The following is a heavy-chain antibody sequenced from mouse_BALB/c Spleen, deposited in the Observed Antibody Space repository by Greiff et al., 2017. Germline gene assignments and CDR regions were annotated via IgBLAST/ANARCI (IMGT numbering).Heavy chain of an antibody. CDR2: IYPGGGYT. CDR3: ARKAFTTGNYFDY. J-gene: IGHJ2*01. D-gene: IGHD2-12*01. CDR1: GYTFTNYW. Sequence: VKLQESGAELVRPGTSVKISCKASGYTFTNYWLGWVKQRPGHGLEWIGDIYPGGGYTNYNEKFKGKATLTADTSSSTAYMQLSSLTSEDSAVYFCARKAFTTGNYFDYWGQGTTLTVSS. V-gene: IGHV1-63*02.